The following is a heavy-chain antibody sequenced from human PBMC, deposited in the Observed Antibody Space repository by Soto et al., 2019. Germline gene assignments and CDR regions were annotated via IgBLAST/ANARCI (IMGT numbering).Heavy chain of an antibody. CDR3: AREGRIGVPAATAYYYYMDV. Sequence: ASVKVSCKASGYTFTSYAIHWLRQAPGQRPEWMGRINTGIGIANYSQKFQVRVTITADKSTSTAYMELSSLRSEDTAVYYCAREGRIGVPAATAYYYYMDVWGKGTTVTVSS. D-gene: IGHD2-2*01. CDR2: INTGIGIA. J-gene: IGHJ6*03. V-gene: IGHV1-3*04. CDR1: GYTFTSYA.